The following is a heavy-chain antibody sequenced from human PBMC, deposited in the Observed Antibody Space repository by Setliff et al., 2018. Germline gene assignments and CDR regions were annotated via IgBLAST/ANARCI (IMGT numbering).Heavy chain of an antibody. D-gene: IGHD2-2*01. CDR3: ARHIWGAKMQLPHDVFDI. V-gene: IGHV4-34*01. CDR1: GDSFSDYY. J-gene: IGHJ3*02. Sequence: SETLSLTCAVYGDSFSDYYWSWLRQPPGKGLEWIEEVNHRGSTNYSPSLRSRVTISVDMSKNHLSLKLSSVTAADTAVYYCARHIWGAKMQLPHDVFDIWGQGTMVTVSS. CDR2: VNHRGST.